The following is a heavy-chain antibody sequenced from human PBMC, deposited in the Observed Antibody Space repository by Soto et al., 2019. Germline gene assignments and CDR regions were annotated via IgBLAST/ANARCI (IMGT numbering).Heavy chain of an antibody. CDR2: IDPSDSYT. CDR3: ARTGNWNYDNYYYGMDV. J-gene: IGHJ6*02. Sequence: QAVKISCKGSGYRFTSYWISVVRQMPGKGLGWMGRIDPSDSYTNYSPSFQGHVTIPADKSISTAYPQWSSLKASDTAMYYCARTGNWNYDNYYYGMDVWGQGTTVTVS. CDR1: GYRFTSYW. D-gene: IGHD1-7*01. V-gene: IGHV5-10-1*01.